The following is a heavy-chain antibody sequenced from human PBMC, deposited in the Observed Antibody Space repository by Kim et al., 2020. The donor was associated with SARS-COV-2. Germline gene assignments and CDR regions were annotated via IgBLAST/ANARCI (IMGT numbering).Heavy chain of an antibody. V-gene: IGHV5-51*01. CDR1: GYSFTSYW. D-gene: IGHD2-2*01. Sequence: GESLKISCKGSGYSFTSYWIGWVRQMPGKGLEWMGIIYPVDSDTSYRPSLQGQVTISADKSISTAYLQWSSLKASGSAMYYCARQGPIVVVPAAEPEGWYFDLWGRGTLVTVSS. CDR3: ARQGPIVVVPAAEPEGWYFDL. J-gene: IGHJ2*01. CDR2: IYPVDSDT.